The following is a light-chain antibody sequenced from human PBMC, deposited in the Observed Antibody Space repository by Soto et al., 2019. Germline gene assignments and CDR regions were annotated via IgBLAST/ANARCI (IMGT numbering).Light chain of an antibody. CDR1: QSVTGNF. J-gene: IGKJ1*01. V-gene: IGKV3-20*01. CDR2: YAY. CDR3: QQYAASSLT. Sequence: IVLTQSPGTLSLSPGETATLSCRADQSVTGNFLAWYQQKPGQAPRLLISYAYNRATCIPDRFSGSGSGTDFTLTISRLDNEDFAIYYCQQYAASSLTFGQGTKVE.